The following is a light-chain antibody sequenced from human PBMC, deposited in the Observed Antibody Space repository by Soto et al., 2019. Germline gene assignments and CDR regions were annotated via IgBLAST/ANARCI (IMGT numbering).Light chain of an antibody. CDR3: QSYDSSLRV. J-gene: IGLJ1*01. CDR2: GNS. Sequence: QSVLTQPPSVSGAPGQRVTISCTGSSSNIGAGYDVHWYQQLPGTAPKLLIYGNSNRPSGVPDRFSGSKSGTSASLAITGLQAEDEADYYCQSYDSSLRVFGTGTKGTVL. CDR1: SSNIGAGYD. V-gene: IGLV1-40*01.